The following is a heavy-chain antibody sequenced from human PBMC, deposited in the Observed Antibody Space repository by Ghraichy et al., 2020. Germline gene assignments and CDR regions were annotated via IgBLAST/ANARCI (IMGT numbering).Heavy chain of an antibody. CDR2: IYYIGST. CDR3: ARDFGYCNSLSCYFGWFDP. D-gene: IGHD2-2*01. V-gene: IGHV4-61*01. CDR1: GGSVSSGSYY. Sequence: LSCTVSGGSVSSGSYYWSWIRQPPGKGLEWIGYIYYIGSTKYNPSLKSRVNISVDTSKNQVSLKLSSVTAADTAVYYCARDFGYCNSLSCYFGWFDPWGQGTLVTVSS. J-gene: IGHJ5*02.